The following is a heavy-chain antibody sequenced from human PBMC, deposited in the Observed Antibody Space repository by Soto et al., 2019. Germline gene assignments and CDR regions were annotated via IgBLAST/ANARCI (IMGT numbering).Heavy chain of an antibody. CDR2: ISAYNGNT. CDR3: ARSRYYDIWSGYYFDY. J-gene: IGHJ4*02. CDR1: GYTFTSYG. Sequence: ASVKVSCKASGYTFTSYGISWVRQAPGQGLEWMGWISAYNGNTNYAQKLRGRVTMTTDTSTSTAYMELRSLRSDDTAVYYCARSRYYDIWSGYYFDYWGQGTLVTVSS. D-gene: IGHD3-3*01. V-gene: IGHV1-18*01.